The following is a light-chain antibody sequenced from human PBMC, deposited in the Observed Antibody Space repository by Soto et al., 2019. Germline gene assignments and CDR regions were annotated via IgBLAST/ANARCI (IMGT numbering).Light chain of an antibody. V-gene: IGKV1-17*01. Sequence: DIQMTQSASSLSASVGDGVTITCRSSQGIREDLGWYQQKPGKAPKRLIYAASSLQSGVPSRFSGSGSGTEFTFTISSLQPEDFATYYCLQHNTYPWTFGQGTKV. CDR2: AAS. CDR1: QGIRED. CDR3: LQHNTYPWT. J-gene: IGKJ1*01.